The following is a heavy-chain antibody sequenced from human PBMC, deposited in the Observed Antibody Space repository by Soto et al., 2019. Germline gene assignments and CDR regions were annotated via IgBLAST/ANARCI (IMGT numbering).Heavy chain of an antibody. V-gene: IGHV1-69*06. Sequence: QVQLVQSGAEVQKPGSSVKVSCKASGGTFSSYAISWVRQAPGQGLEWMGGIIPIFGTANYAQKFQGRVTITADKSTSSAYMELSSLRSEVTAVYYCAGGVVPAAMAGYYYGMDVWGQGTTVTVSS. D-gene: IGHD2-2*01. CDR3: AGGVVPAAMAGYYYGMDV. CDR1: GGTFSSYA. J-gene: IGHJ6*02. CDR2: IIPIFGTA.